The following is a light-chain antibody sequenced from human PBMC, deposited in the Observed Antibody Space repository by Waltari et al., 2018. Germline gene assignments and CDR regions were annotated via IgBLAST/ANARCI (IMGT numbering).Light chain of an antibody. CDR1: QSVLSSSNNKNF. CDR2: WAS. CDR3: LQYFDASRT. V-gene: IGKV4-1*01. J-gene: IGKJ2*01. Sequence: DIVMTQSPDSLTVSLGERATVNCKSSQSVLSSSNNKNFLAWYQQKPGQPPKLLIYWASTRGSGVPDRFSGSGSVTDFTLTISSLQAEDVAVYYCLQYFDASRTFGQGTKLEIK.